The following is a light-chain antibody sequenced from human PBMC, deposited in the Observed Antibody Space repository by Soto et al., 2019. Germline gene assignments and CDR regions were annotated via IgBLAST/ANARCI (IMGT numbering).Light chain of an antibody. CDR2: HTS. V-gene: IGKV3-15*01. J-gene: IGKJ4*01. Sequence: EIVMTQSPATLSVSPGESATLSCRASQSISGNLAWYQQKPGLSPRLLIYHTSTRATGVPARFSGSGSGTEFSLTIRSLQSDDFAVYYCQRYDNWPLTFGGGTKVDIK. CDR1: QSISGN. CDR3: QRYDNWPLT.